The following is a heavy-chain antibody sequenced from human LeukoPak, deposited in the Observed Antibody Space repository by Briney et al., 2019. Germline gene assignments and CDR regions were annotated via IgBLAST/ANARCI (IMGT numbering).Heavy chain of an antibody. CDR3: ARVYDILTGYYRGWGFDY. CDR1: GYSFTSHY. Sequence: ASVKVSCKASGYSFTSHYMHWVRQAPGQGLEWMGWINPNSGGTNYAQKFQGRVTMTRDTSISTAYMELSRLRSDDTAVYYCARVYDILTGYYRGWGFDYWGQGTLVTVSS. V-gene: IGHV1-2*02. CDR2: INPNSGGT. J-gene: IGHJ4*02. D-gene: IGHD3-9*01.